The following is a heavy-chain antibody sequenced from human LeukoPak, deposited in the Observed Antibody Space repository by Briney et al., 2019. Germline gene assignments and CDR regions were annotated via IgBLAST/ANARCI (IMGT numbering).Heavy chain of an antibody. CDR1: GFTFSTYG. D-gene: IGHD2-15*01. CDR2: IWYDGNEK. J-gene: IGHJ6*03. CDR3: AKMSGANYYYYMDV. Sequence: GGSLRLSCAASGFTFSTYGMHWVRQAPGKGLEWVAFIWYDGNEKHYADSAKGRFTISRDNSKNTLYLQMNSLRAEDTAVYYCAKMSGANYYYYMDVWGKGTTVTISS. V-gene: IGHV3-33*03.